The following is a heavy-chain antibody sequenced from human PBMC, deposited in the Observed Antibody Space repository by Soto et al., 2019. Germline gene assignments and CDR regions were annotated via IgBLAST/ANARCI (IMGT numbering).Heavy chain of an antibody. V-gene: IGHV1-69*01. CDR2: SIPIFGTA. CDR1: GGTFSSYA. J-gene: IGHJ5*02. CDR3: ARGRTGSTHYNWFEP. Sequence: QVQLVQSGAEVKKPGSSVKVSCKASGGTFSSYAISWVRQAPGQGLEWMGGSIPIFGTANYAQKFQGRVKITEDESTSTAYMEVSSLRAEDTAVYYCARGRTGSTHYNWFEPWGQGTLVTVSS.